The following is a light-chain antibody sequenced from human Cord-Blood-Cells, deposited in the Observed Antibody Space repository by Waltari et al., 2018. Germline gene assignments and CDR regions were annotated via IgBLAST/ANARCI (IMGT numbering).Light chain of an antibody. J-gene: IGLJ1*01. CDR1: SSDVGGYNY. CDR3: SSYTSSSTLV. Sequence: QSALTQPASVSGSPGQSIPISCTGTSSDVGGYNYVSWYQQHPGKAPKLMIYDVSNRPSGVSNRFPGSKSGNTASLTISGLQAEDEADYYCSSYTSSSTLVFGTGTKVTVL. V-gene: IGLV2-14*01. CDR2: DVS.